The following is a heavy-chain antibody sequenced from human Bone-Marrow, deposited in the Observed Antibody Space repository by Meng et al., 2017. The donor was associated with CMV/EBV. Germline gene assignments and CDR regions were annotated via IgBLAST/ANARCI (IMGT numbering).Heavy chain of an antibody. CDR3: AKSVSSSWSGFDC. Sequence: CAASGFTFSSYAMTWVRQVPGQGLEWVSRISGDGDDTSYADSVKGRSTISRDNSKNTLFLQLNSLRAEDTAIYYCAKSVSSSWSGFDCWGQGTLVTVSS. D-gene: IGHD6-13*01. V-gene: IGHV3-23*01. CDR2: ISGDGDDT. J-gene: IGHJ5*01. CDR1: GFTFSSYA.